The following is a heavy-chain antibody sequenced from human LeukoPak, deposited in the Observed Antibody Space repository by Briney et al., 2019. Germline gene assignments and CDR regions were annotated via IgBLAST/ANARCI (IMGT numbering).Heavy chain of an antibody. CDR2: INPSGGST. D-gene: IGHD5-24*01. CDR1: GYTFTSYY. V-gene: IGHV1-46*01. J-gene: IGHJ4*02. Sequence: ASVKVSCKASGYTFTSYYMHWVRQAPGQGLEWMGIINPSGGSTSYAQKFQGRVTMTRDTSTSTVYMELSSLRSEDTAVYYCARDPGGARDGYRPFDYWGQGTLVTVSS. CDR3: ARDPGGARDGYRPFDY.